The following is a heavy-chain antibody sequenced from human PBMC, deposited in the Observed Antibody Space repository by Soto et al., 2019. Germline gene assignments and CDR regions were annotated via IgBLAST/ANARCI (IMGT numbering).Heavy chain of an antibody. V-gene: IGHV3-11*01. Sequence: GVSLILSCAASEFTFSDYYVSWIRPAPGKGLEWVSYISSSGSTIYYADSVKGRFTISRDNAKNSLYLQMNSLRAEDTAVYYCATTIIYYDSSGYKDPGYWGQGTLVTVSS. J-gene: IGHJ4*02. D-gene: IGHD3-22*01. CDR3: ATTIIYYDSSGYKDPGY. CDR1: EFTFSDYY. CDR2: ISSSGSTI.